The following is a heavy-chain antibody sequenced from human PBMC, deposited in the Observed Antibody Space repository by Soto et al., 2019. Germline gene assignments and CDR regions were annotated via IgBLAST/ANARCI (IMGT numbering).Heavy chain of an antibody. Sequence: QVHLVQSGAEVKKPGASMKVSCKASGYTFTHYYIHWLRQAPGQGLEWMGWINPNSGATNYAHQFQGRVTMTRDTSITTAYMELSRLRSDDAAVYFCARPQQPHYPSPAVDVWGQGTTVTVSS. D-gene: IGHD6-13*01. V-gene: IGHV1-2*07. CDR1: GYTFTHYY. CDR3: ARPQQPHYPSPAVDV. J-gene: IGHJ6*02. CDR2: INPNSGAT.